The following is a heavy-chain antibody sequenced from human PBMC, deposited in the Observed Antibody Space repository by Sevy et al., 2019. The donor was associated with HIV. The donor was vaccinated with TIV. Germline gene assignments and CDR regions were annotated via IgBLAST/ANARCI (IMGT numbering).Heavy chain of an antibody. CDR1: GYTLTGLS. V-gene: IGHV1-24*01. CDR2: IDPEDGET. J-gene: IGHJ4*02. CDR3: ATAREYYQDSSGYLDF. D-gene: IGHD3-22*01. Sequence: ASVKVSYKVSGYTLTGLSMHWVWQAPGKGLEWMGRIDPEDGETIYAQNFQGRVTLTEDTSRDTAYMELSSLRYEDTAVYYCATAREYYQDSSGYLDFWVQGTLVTVSS.